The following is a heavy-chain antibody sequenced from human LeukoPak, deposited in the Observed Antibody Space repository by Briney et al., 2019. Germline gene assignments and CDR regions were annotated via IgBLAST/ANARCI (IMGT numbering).Heavy chain of an antibody. CDR2: FDPEDGET. CDR3: ARAAINWGGYYNNNWFDP. J-gene: IGHJ5*02. CDR1: GYTLAELS. D-gene: IGHD3-3*01. V-gene: IGHV1-24*01. Sequence: ASVKVSCKVSGYTLAELSMHWVRQAPGKGLEWMGGFDPEDGETNYAQKFQGRVTITADESTSTAYMELSSLRSEDTAVYYCARAAINWGGYYNNNWFDPWGQGTLVTVSS.